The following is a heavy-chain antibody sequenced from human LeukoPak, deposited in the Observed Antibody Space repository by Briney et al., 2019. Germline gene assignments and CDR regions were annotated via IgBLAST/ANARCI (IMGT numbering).Heavy chain of an antibody. CDR1: GFTFSSYW. CDR2: INSDGSST. J-gene: IGHJ4*02. V-gene: IGHV3-74*01. CDR3: ARSSGYSPIDY. D-gene: IGHD5-18*01. Sequence: GGSLRLSCAASGFTFSSYWTHWVRQAPGKGLVWVSRINSDGSSTSYADSVKGRFTISRDNAKNTLYLQMNSLRAEDTAVYYCARSSGYSPIDYWGQGTLVTVSS.